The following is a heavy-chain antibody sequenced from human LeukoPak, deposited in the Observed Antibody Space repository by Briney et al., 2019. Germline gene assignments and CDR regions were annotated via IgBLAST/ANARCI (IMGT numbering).Heavy chain of an antibody. CDR2: ITTSSTYI. Sequence: GGSLRLSCAASGFSFTNHAMSWVRQAPGEGLQWVSSITTSSTYISYADSVKGRFTISRDNAKNSLYLQMNSLRAEDTAVYYCARGKYSSGWFDYWGQGTLVTVSS. CDR1: GFSFTNHA. V-gene: IGHV3-21*01. J-gene: IGHJ4*02. CDR3: ARGKYSSGWFDY. D-gene: IGHD6-19*01.